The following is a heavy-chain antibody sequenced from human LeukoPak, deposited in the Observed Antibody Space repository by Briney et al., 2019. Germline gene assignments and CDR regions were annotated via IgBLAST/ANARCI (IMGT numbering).Heavy chain of an antibody. V-gene: IGHV3-21*01. CDR3: ARDRGWIQHDI. D-gene: IGHD5-18*01. Sequence: GGSLRLSCAASGFTFSSYSMNWVRQAPGKGLEWVSSISSSSSYIYYADSVKGRFTNSRDNAKNSLFLQMNSLRAEDTAVYYCARDRGWIQHDIWGQGTMVTVSS. CDR2: ISSSSSYI. J-gene: IGHJ3*02. CDR1: GFTFSSYS.